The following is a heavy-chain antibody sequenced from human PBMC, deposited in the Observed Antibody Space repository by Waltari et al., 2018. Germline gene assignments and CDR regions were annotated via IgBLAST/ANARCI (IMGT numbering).Heavy chain of an antibody. CDR1: GFTVSSNY. CDR3: ARDGSTVTTHEGYFDL. V-gene: IGHV3-53*01. J-gene: IGHJ2*01. Sequence: EVQLVESGGGLIQPGGSLRLSCAASGFTVSSNYMSWVRQAPGKGLAWVSVIYIGGSTYDADVVKCRCTITRDNSKNALYLQMNSRRAEDTAVYYCARDGSTVTTHEGYFDLWGRGTLVTVSS. D-gene: IGHD4-17*01. CDR2: IYIGGST.